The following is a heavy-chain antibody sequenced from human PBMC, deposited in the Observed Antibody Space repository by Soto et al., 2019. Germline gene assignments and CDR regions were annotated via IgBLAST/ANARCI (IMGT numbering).Heavy chain of an antibody. CDR1: GGSISSGDYY. D-gene: IGHD6-13*01. V-gene: IGHV4-30-4*01. J-gene: IGHJ5*02. CDR3: ARVAAGLVAAADYNWFDP. CDR2: IYYSGST. Sequence: SETLSLTCTVSGGSISSGDYYWSWIRQPPGKGLEWIGYIYYSGSTYYNPSLKSRVTISVDTSKNQFPLKLSSVTAADTAVYYCARVAAGLVAAADYNWFDPWGQGTLVTVSS.